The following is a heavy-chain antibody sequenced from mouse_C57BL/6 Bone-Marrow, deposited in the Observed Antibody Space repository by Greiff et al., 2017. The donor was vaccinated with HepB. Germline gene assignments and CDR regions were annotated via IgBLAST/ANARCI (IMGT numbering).Heavy chain of an antibody. CDR2: IYPGGGYT. V-gene: IGHV1-63*01. Sequence: VQLKQSGAELVRPGTSVKMSCKASGYTFTNYWIGWAKQRPGHGLEWIGDIYPGGGYTNYNEKFKGKATLTADKSSSTAYMQFSSLTSEDSAIYYCARGGGVDFDYWGQGTTLTVSS. CDR1: GYTFTNYW. J-gene: IGHJ2*01. D-gene: IGHD1-1*01. CDR3: ARGGGVDFDY.